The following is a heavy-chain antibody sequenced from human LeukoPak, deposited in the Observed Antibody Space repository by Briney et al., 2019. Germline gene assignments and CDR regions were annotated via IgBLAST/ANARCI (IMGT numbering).Heavy chain of an antibody. CDR3: ARHGVYSSSDDAFDI. D-gene: IGHD6-6*01. Sequence: PSETLSLTCAVSGYSISSGYYWDWIRQPPGKGLEWIGSIYHSGSTYYNPSLKSRVTITVDTSKNQFSLKLSSATAADTAVYYCARHGVYSSSDDAFDIWGQGTMVTVSS. V-gene: IGHV4-38-2*01. CDR2: IYHSGST. CDR1: GYSISSGYY. J-gene: IGHJ3*02.